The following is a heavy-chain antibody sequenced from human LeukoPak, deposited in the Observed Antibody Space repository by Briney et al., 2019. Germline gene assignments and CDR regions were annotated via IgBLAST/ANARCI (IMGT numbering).Heavy chain of an antibody. V-gene: IGHV3-23*01. J-gene: IGHJ4*02. CDR3: VKAGIAAVTGRYYIDY. Sequence: GGSLRLSCAASGFAFNTYAMSWVRQAPGKGLEWVSTICGSGGSTYYADSVKGRFTISRDNSKNTLYLQMNSLRAEDTAVYYCVKAGIAAVTGRYYIDYWGLGALVTVSS. CDR1: GFAFNTYA. CDR2: ICGSGGST. D-gene: IGHD6-13*01.